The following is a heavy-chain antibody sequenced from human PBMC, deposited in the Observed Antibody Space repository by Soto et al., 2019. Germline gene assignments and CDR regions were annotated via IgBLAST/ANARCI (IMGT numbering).Heavy chain of an antibody. CDR2: ISGSGGSA. V-gene: IGHV3-23*01. CDR1: GFTFSSYA. CDR3: AKDRFHVVVTVSIFDP. D-gene: IGHD2-21*02. Sequence: PGGSLRLSCAASGFTFSSYAMSWGRQAPGKGLEWVSTISGSGGSADYADSVKGRFTISRDNPQNTLYLEMNSLRAEDTAIYYCAKDRFHVVVTVSIFDPWGQGTLVTVSS. J-gene: IGHJ5*02.